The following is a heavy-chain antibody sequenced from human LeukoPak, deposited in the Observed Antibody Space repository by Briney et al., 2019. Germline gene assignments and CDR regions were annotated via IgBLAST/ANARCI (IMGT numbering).Heavy chain of an antibody. CDR3: ARYAGSD. Sequence: GGSLRLSCAASGFTVSSNFMSWVRQAPGKGLEWVSVINSGGTTYYADSVKGRFTISRDNSKNTLYLQMDSLRAEDTAVYYCARYAGSDWGQGTLVTVYS. J-gene: IGHJ4*02. CDR2: INSGGTT. D-gene: IGHD1-14*01. CDR1: GFTVSSNF. V-gene: IGHV3-66*01.